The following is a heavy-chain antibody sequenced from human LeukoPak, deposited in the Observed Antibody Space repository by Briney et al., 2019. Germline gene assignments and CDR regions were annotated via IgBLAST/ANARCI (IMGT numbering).Heavy chain of an antibody. V-gene: IGHV4-34*01. J-gene: IGHJ4*02. D-gene: IGHD6-19*01. Sequence: SETLSLTCAVYGGSFSGYYWSWIRQPPGKGLGWIGEINHSGSTNYNPSLKSRVTISVDTSKNQFSLKLSSVTAADTAVYYCARGGQWPKKTLYYFDYWGQGTLVTVSS. CDR1: GGSFSGYY. CDR3: ARGGQWPKKTLYYFDY. CDR2: INHSGST.